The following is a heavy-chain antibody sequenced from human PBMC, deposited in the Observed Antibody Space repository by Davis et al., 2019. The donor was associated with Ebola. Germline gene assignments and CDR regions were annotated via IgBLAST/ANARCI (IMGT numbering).Heavy chain of an antibody. CDR1: GGSISSYY. V-gene: IGHV4-59*06. D-gene: IGHD1-26*01. CDR2: IYYGGST. CDR3: ARGRGSGSYYRFDY. J-gene: IGHJ4*02. Sequence: MPSETLSLTCTVSGGSISSYYWSWIRQHPGKGLEWIGYIYYGGSTYYNPSLKSRVTISVDTSKNQFSLKLGSVTAADTAVYYCARGRGSGSYYRFDYWGQGTLVTVSS.